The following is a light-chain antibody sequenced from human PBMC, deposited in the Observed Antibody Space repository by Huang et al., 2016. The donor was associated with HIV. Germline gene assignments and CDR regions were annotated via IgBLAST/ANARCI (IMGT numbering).Light chain of an antibody. CDR3: QKYYSAPIT. J-gene: IGKJ5*01. CDR1: QDIDNY. V-gene: IGKV1-27*01. Sequence: DIQMTQSPSSLSASVGDSVTITCRASQDIDNYLAWYQQKPGKVTKLLIFAASALKSGVPPRFSGSVSGTHFSLNISSLQPEDVATYYCQKYYSAPITFGQGTRLEI. CDR2: AAS.